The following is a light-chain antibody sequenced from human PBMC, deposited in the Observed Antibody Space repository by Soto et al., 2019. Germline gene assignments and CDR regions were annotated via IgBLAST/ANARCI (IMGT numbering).Light chain of an antibody. J-gene: IGKJ5*01. V-gene: IGKV3-11*01. Sequence: IVLTQSPATLSLSPGERATLSCRASQSVSTYLAWYQQKSGQAPRLLIYDVSKRATGIPPRFSGNGAGTDFTLTISSLEPEDFAVYYCQQRSNWPITFGQGTRLEIK. CDR3: QQRSNWPIT. CDR1: QSVSTY. CDR2: DVS.